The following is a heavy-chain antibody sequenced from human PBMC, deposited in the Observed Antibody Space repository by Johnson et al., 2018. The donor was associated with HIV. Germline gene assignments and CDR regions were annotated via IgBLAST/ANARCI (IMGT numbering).Heavy chain of an antibody. V-gene: IGHV3-30-3*01. J-gene: IGHJ3*02. CDR2: ISFDGNNK. Sequence: QVQLVESGGGVVQPGRSLRLSCAASGFTFSSYSVHWVRQAPGKGLEWVAVISFDGNNKYYADSVKGRFTISRDNSKSTLYLQMNSLGAEDTAVFYCAKVTSSVTTARYGAFDIWGQGTMVTVSS. CDR3: AKVTSSVTTARYGAFDI. CDR1: GFTFSSYS. D-gene: IGHD4-17*01.